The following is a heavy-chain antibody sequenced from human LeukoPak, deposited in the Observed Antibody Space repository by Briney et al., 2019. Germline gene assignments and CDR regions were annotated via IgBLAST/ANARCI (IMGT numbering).Heavy chain of an antibody. D-gene: IGHD2-21*02. Sequence: SETLSLTCSVSDDSITMYYWTWIRQPPGKGLEWIGSISHSGNTYYNPSLKSRVTISLHTSMNQFSLKVSSVAAADTAVYYCARGAYCGGDCYTTYFDYWGQGTLVTVSS. CDR2: ISHSGNT. CDR3: ARGAYCGGDCYTTYFDY. V-gene: IGHV4-38-2*02. CDR1: DDSITMYY. J-gene: IGHJ4*02.